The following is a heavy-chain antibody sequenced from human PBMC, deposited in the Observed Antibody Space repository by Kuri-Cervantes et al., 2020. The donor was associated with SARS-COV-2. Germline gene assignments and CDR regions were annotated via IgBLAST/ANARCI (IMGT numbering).Heavy chain of an antibody. J-gene: IGHJ6*03. D-gene: IGHD5-24*01. CDR1: GGSFNTYY. CDR3: ARGPGYNGYYYMDV. V-gene: IGHV4-34*01. CDR2: ITHRGDT. Sequence: GSLRLSCAVYGGSFNTYYWAWIRQPPGKGLERIGEITHRGDTIYNMSLKSRVTISVDTSKKQFSLDLRSVTAADTAIYYCARGPGYNGYYYMDVWGNGTTVPSP.